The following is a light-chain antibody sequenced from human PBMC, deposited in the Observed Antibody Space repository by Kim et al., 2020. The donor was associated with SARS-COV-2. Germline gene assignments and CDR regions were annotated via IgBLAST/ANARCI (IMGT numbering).Light chain of an antibody. CDR3: QQRSNWPPLT. Sequence: SPGERATLSCRASQSVSTFLAWYQQKPGQAPRLLIYGVYNRATGIPARFSGSGSGTDFTLTISILEPEDFAVYYCQQRSNWPPLTFGGGTKVDIK. J-gene: IGKJ4*01. CDR2: GVY. CDR1: QSVSTF. V-gene: IGKV3-11*01.